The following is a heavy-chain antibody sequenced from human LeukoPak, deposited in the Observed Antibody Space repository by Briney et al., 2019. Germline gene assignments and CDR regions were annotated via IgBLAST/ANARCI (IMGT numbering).Heavy chain of an antibody. D-gene: IGHD6-6*01. CDR1: GFTFNSYN. J-gene: IGHJ3*02. V-gene: IGHV3-48*02. CDR3: ARAYSSSSGRDAFDS. Sequence: PGGSLRLSCAASGFTFNSYNMNWVRQAPGKGLEWVSYISSSSSTIYYADSVKGRFTISRDSAKTSLFLQMYSLRDEDTAVYYCARAYSSSSGRDAFDSWGLGTLVTVSS. CDR2: ISSSSSTI.